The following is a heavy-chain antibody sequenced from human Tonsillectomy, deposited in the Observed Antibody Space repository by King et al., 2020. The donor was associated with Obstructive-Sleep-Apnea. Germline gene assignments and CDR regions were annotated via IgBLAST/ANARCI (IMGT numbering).Heavy chain of an antibody. CDR2: FDPEDSEA. D-gene: IGHD1-1*01. CDR1: GYTLTELS. CDR3: ATHLQLARRRGKQSAPIYYFDY. Sequence: QLVQSGAEVKKPGASVKVSCNLSGYTLTELSMHWVRQAPGKGLEWMGGFDPEDSEAIFAQKFQGRVTMTEETSTDTAYMELSSLRSDDTAVYYCATHLQLARRRGKQSAPIYYFDYWGRGTLVTVSS. V-gene: IGHV1-24*01. J-gene: IGHJ4*02.